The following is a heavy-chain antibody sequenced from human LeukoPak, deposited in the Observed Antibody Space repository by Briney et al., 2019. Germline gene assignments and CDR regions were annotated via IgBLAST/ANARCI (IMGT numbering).Heavy chain of an antibody. CDR2: ISGSGGST. D-gene: IGHD6-13*01. V-gene: IGHV3-23*01. CDR1: GFTFSSYA. CDR3: ARDITGSSSWSPHFDY. Sequence: PGGSLRLSCAASGFTFSSYAMSWVRQAPGKGLEWVSAISGSGGSTYYADSVKGRFTISRDNSKNTLYLQMNSLRAEDTAVYYCARDITGSSSWSPHFDYWGQGTLVTVSS. J-gene: IGHJ4*02.